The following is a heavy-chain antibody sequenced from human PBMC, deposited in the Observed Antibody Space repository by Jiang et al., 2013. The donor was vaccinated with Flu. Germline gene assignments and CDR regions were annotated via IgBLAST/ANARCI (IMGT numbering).Heavy chain of an antibody. CDR2: INPNSGGT. Sequence: AEVKKPGASVKVSCKASGYTFTGYFMHWVRQAPGQGLEWMGWINPNSGGTNYAQKFQGWVTMTRDTSINTAYMELSRLKSDDTAVYYCAREEKNGDYYDYWGQGTLVTVSS. CDR3: AREEKNGDYYDY. J-gene: IGHJ4*02. CDR1: GYTFTGYF. V-gene: IGHV1-2*04. D-gene: IGHD4-17*01.